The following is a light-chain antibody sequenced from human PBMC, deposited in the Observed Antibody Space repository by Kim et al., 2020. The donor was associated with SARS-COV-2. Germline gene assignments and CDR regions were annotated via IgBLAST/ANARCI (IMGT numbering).Light chain of an antibody. CDR1: SSDVGGYNY. CDR3: SSYTDTTTLGV. V-gene: IGLV2-14*03. J-gene: IGLJ6*01. CDR2: DVT. Sequence: QSALTQPASVSGSPGQSITISCTGTSSDVGGYNYVSWYQQHLGEAPKLIIYDVTPRPSGVSNRFSGSKSGNTASLTISGLQAEDEGDYFCSSYTDTTTLGVFGGGTKVTVL.